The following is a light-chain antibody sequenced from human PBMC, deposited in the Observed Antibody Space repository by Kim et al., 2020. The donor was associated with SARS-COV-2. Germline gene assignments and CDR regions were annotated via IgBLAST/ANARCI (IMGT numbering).Light chain of an antibody. CDR2: RNN. CDR3: SAWDSSLSAWV. CDR1: SNNVGDQG. Sequence: QAGLTQPPSVSKGLRQTATLTYTGNSNNVGDQGAAWLQQHQGHPPKLLFYRNNNRPSGISERLSASRSGNTASLTITGLQPEDEADYYCSAWDSSLSAWVFGGGTQLTVL. J-gene: IGLJ3*02. V-gene: IGLV10-54*01.